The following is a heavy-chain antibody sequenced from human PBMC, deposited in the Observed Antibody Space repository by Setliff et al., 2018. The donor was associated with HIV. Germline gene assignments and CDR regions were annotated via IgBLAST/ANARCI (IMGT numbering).Heavy chain of an antibody. CDR1: GYTFTSYA. Sequence: SVKVSCKASGYTFTSYAISWARQAPGQGLEWMGGIIPSFGTPNNAQKFQGRVTITMDESTSTAYMELSSLRSEDTAMYYCARLYGSGSYYNRDDAFDIWGQGTMVTVSS. CDR3: ARLYGSGSYYNRDDAFDI. CDR2: IIPSFGTP. D-gene: IGHD3-10*01. V-gene: IGHV1-69*05. J-gene: IGHJ3*02.